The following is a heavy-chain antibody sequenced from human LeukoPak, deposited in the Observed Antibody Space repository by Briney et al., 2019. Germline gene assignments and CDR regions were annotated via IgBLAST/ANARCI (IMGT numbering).Heavy chain of an antibody. CDR2: LNPNSGNT. D-gene: IGHD5-24*01. J-gene: IGHJ5*02. Sequence: ASVKVSCKASGYTFTSYDINWVRQATGQGLEWMGRLNPNSGNTGFAQKFQGRVTMTRNTSISTAYMELSSLRSEDTAVYYCARNKLEMAAISSWGQGTLVTVSS. CDR1: GYTFTSYD. CDR3: ARNKLEMAAISS. V-gene: IGHV1-8*01.